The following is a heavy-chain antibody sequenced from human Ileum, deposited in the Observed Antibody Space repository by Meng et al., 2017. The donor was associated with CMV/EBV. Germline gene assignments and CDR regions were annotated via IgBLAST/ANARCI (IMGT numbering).Heavy chain of an antibody. CDR2: IYGAGSST. V-gene: IGHV3-23*03. Sequence: GGSLRPSCVASGFSFSSYALTWVRQAPGKGLEWVSVIYGAGSSTHYADSVEGRFTITRDTSKNTLYLQMNSLRPEDTAVYYCARGLMVFAVRGTYTSYFDYWGQGALVTVSS. CDR3: ARGLMVFAVRGTYTSYFDY. CDR1: GFSFSSYA. J-gene: IGHJ4*02. D-gene: IGHD2-8*01.